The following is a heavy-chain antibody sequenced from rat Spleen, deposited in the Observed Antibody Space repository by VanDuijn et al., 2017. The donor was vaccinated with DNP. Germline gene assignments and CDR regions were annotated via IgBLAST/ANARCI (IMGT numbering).Heavy chain of an antibody. Sequence: EVQLVESGGGLVQPGRSLKVSCAASGFSFSDYYMAWVRQAPKKGLEWVASITPNGGSTYYRDSVKGRFTISRDNAKSTIYLQMDSLRSEDTATYYCTTHYNNYVVGALDAWGQGTSVTVSS. D-gene: IGHD1-10*01. CDR2: ITPNGGST. CDR1: GFSFSDYY. J-gene: IGHJ4*01. V-gene: IGHV5-20*01. CDR3: TTHYNNYVVGALDA.